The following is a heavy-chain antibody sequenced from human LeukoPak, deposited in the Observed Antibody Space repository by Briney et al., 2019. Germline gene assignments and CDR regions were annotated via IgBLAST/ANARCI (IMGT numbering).Heavy chain of an antibody. CDR1: GFTFNTYG. Sequence: GGSLRLSCAASGFTFNTYGMHWVRQAPGKGLEWVAFIRYDGSHKYYADSVKGRFTIFRDNSKNTLYLQMNSLRAEDTAVYYCAKDSKRWKTYYYESGSYYFESWGQGTLVTVSS. J-gene: IGHJ4*02. D-gene: IGHD3-10*01. CDR2: IRYDGSHK. CDR3: AKDSKRWKTYYYESGSYYFES. V-gene: IGHV3-30*02.